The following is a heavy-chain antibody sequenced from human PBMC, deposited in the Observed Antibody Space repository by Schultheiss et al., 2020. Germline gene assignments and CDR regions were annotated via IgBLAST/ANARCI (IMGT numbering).Heavy chain of an antibody. V-gene: IGHV4-38-2*02. CDR2: INHSGST. CDR3: ARDRVVATIKDYYYYGMDV. D-gene: IGHD5-12*01. Sequence: SETLSLTCAVSGYSISSGYYWSWIRQPPGKGLEWIGEINHSGSTNYNPSLKSRVTISVDTSKNQFSLKLSSVTAADTAVYYCARDRVVATIKDYYYYGMDVWGQGTTVTVSS. CDR1: GYSISSGYY. J-gene: IGHJ6*02.